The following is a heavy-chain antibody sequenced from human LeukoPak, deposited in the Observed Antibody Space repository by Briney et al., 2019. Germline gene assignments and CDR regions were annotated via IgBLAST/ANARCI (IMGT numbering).Heavy chain of an antibody. D-gene: IGHD3-3*01. Sequence: SETLSLTCAVSGGSVSSYYWSWIRQPPGKGLEWIGYFYYSGSTNYNPSLKSRVTISGDTSKNQFSLNLTSVTATDTAVYYCARGPAWTIFGVEPAFDPWGQGTLVTVSS. CDR1: GGSVSSYY. CDR3: ARGPAWTIFGVEPAFDP. J-gene: IGHJ5*02. V-gene: IGHV4-59*08. CDR2: FYYSGST.